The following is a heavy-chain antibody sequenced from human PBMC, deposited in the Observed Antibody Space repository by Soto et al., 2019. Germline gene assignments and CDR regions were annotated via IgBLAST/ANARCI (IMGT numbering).Heavy chain of an antibody. CDR2: ISGSGGST. J-gene: IGHJ4*02. Sequence: GGSLRLSCAASGFSFSSFAMNWVRQAPGKGLEWVSIISGSGGSTYYADSVKGRFTISRDNSKHTLYLQMNSLRAEDTAVYYCAKDSVRYYDFWSGYYPSFDYWGQGTLVTVSS. CDR1: GFSFSSFA. D-gene: IGHD3-3*01. V-gene: IGHV3-23*01. CDR3: AKDSVRYYDFWSGYYPSFDY.